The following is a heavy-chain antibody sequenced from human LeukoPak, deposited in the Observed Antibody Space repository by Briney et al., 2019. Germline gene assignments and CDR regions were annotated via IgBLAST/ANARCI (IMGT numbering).Heavy chain of an antibody. J-gene: IGHJ5*02. CDR2: IYYSGST. D-gene: IGHD6-19*01. CDR1: GGSISSYY. Sequence: SETLSLTGTVSGGSISSYYWSWIRQPPGKGLEWIGHIYYSGSTNYNPSLKRRVTISVDTSKNQFSLKLSSVTAADTAVYYCARRIAVAGQFDPWGQGTLVTVSS. V-gene: IGHV4-59*13. CDR3: ARRIAVAGQFDP.